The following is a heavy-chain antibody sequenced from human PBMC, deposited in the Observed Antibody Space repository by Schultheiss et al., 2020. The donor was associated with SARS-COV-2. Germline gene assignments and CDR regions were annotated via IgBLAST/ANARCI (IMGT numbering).Heavy chain of an antibody. V-gene: IGHV3-53*01. Sequence: GGSLRLSCAASGFTVSSNYMSWVRQAPGKGLEWVSVIYSGGSTYYADSVKGRFTISRDNAKNSLFLQMNSLRDEDTAVYYCVRGETLVPLGPRGMDVWGKGTTVTVSS. J-gene: IGHJ6*04. CDR2: IYSGGST. CDR3: VRGETLVPLGPRGMDV. D-gene: IGHD1-26*01. CDR1: GFTVSSNY.